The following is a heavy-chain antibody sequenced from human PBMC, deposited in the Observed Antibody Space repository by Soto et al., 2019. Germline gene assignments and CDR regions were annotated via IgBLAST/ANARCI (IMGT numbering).Heavy chain of an antibody. V-gene: IGHV4-61*08. Sequence: PSETLSLTCTVSGGSVCSVGHYWSWIRQPPGKGLEWIGYIYYTGSTNYNPSLKSRVTISIDTSKNQFSLKLTSVTAADTAVYYCATPFVGATGTWGQGTLVTVSS. CDR1: GGSVCSVGHY. J-gene: IGHJ4*02. D-gene: IGHD1-26*01. CDR2: IYYTGST. CDR3: ATPFVGATGT.